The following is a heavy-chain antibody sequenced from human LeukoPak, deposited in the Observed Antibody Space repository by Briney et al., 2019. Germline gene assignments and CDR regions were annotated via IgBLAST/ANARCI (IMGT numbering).Heavy chain of an antibody. D-gene: IGHD6-19*01. Sequence: GGSLRLSCEASGFTFSSFWMGWVRQAPGNWREWVANRHPDGSDTSYVDSVQGRLTISRDNATEAMFLQMNSLRAEEMAVYYCVRWGEEAGMDRWGQGTLVTVSS. CDR2: RHPDGSDT. CDR3: VRWGEEAGMDR. V-gene: IGHV3-7*01. CDR1: GFTFSSFW. J-gene: IGHJ5*02.